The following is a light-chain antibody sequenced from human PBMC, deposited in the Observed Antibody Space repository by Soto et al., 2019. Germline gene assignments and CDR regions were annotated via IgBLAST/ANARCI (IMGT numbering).Light chain of an antibody. CDR1: QSVSSSY. Sequence: EIVLTQSPGTLSLTPGERATLSCRASQSVSSSYFAWYQQKPGQAPRLLIYGASSRATGIPDRFSGSGSGTDFTLTISRLEPEDFAVYYRQQYGSSPGTCGQGTKVEIK. CDR2: GAS. J-gene: IGKJ1*01. CDR3: QQYGSSPGT. V-gene: IGKV3-20*01.